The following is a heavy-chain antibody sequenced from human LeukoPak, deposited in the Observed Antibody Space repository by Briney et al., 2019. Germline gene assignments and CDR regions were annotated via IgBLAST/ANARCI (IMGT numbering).Heavy chain of an antibody. Sequence: SQTLSLTCTVSGGSTSSGGYYWSWIRQPPGKGLEWIGYIYHSGSTYYNPSLKSRVTISVDRSKNQFSLKLSSVTAADTAVYYCATYDSIYPFDYWGQGTLVTVSS. CDR3: ATYDSIYPFDY. CDR2: IYHSGST. V-gene: IGHV4-30-2*01. D-gene: IGHD3-22*01. J-gene: IGHJ4*02. CDR1: GGSTSSGGYY.